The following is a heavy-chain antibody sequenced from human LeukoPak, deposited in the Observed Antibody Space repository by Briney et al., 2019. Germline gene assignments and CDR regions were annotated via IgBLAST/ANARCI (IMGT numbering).Heavy chain of an antibody. CDR2: INRDGSEK. J-gene: IGHJ4*02. CDR1: GFTFSNYW. D-gene: IGHD4-17*01. CDR3: TKDRRAADGDARGDY. V-gene: IGHV3-7*04. Sequence: GGSLRLSCAASGFTFSNYWMNWVRQTPGKGLEWVATINRDGSEKYYVDSVKGRFSISRDNTKKSMDLQMNNLRAEDTAVYYCTKDRRAADGDARGDYWGQGTLVTVSS.